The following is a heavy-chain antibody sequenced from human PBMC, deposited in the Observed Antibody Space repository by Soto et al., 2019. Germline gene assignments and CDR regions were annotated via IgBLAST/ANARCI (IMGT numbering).Heavy chain of an antibody. J-gene: IGHJ4*02. CDR2: IYYSGST. V-gene: IGHV4-31*01. Sequence: QVQLQESGPGLVKPSQTLSLTCTVSGGSISSGGYYWSWIRQHPGKGLEWIGYIYYSGSTYYNPSXXXXXXXXXXXXXXXXXXXXXXXXXXXXXXXXXXXXXXXXXFDYWGQGTLVTVSS. CDR1: GGSISSGGYY. CDR3: XXXXXXXXFDY.